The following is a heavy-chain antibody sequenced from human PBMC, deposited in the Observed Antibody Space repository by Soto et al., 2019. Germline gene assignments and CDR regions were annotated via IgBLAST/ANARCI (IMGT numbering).Heavy chain of an antibody. J-gene: IGHJ5*02. CDR2: IHHSGST. V-gene: IGHV4-31*03. D-gene: IGHD3-22*01. CDR1: GGSISSGGYY. Sequence: SETLSLTCTVSGGSISSGGYYWSWIRQHPGKGLEWIGYIHHSGSTYYNPSLKSRLTRSIDTSKSQFSLKLSSVTAADSAVYYCAREDRNYYDTSGYYHWGQGTLVTVSS. CDR3: AREDRNYYDTSGYYH.